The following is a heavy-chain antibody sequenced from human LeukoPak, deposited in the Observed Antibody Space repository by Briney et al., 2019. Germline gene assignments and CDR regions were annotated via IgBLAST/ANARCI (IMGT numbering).Heavy chain of an antibody. CDR3: ARRISSWNVYIDK. J-gene: IGHJ4*02. CDR1: GGSLSGYY. CDR2: IYSSGTT. V-gene: IGHV4-4*09. Sequence: SQTLSLTCTVSGGSLSGYYWSWIRQTPGKGLEWIGYIYSSGTTNYNRSLQSRVIISLDTPKNQFSLSVTSVTAADTAMYFCARRISSWNVYIDKWGQGIQVTVSS. D-gene: IGHD1-1*01.